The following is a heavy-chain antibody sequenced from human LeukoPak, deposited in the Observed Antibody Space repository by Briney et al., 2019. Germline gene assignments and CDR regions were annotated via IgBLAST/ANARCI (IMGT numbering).Heavy chain of an antibody. V-gene: IGHV1-69*04. CDR1: GGTFSSYA. CDR2: ITPIIDVS. Sequence: ASVKVSCKASGGTFSSYAISWVRQAPGQGLEWMGKITPIIDVSIYAQKFQGRLTITADKSTATVYMELSGLKSEDTAVYYCARVNLRGSQYNWFDPWGQGTLVTVSS. J-gene: IGHJ5*02. D-gene: IGHD1-1*01. CDR3: ARVNLRGSQYNWFDP.